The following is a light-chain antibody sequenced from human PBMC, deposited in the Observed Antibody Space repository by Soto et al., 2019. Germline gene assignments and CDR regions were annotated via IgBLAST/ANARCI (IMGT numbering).Light chain of an antibody. V-gene: IGKV3-20*01. CDR2: GAS. J-gene: IGKJ5*01. CDR3: QHFGGTTFT. Sequence: EIVLTQSPCTLSLSPGEGATISCRASQSVSSSYIAWYQQRPGQTPSLLIYGASTRATGIPDRFSGSGSGTHFTLTISRLEPGDFAVYYCQHFGGTTFTFGQGTRLEIK. CDR1: QSVSSSY.